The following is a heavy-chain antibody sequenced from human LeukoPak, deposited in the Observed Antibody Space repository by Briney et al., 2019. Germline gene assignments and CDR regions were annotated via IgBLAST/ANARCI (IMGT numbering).Heavy chain of an antibody. J-gene: IGHJ6*02. CDR2: ISADNGNT. Sequence: XXQAPGXXXXXXXXISADNGNTNYAQKLQGRGNMTTDTATSTAYIELRSLRYDDTAVYYCARDRYSSGWYYYGMDVWGQGTTVTVSS. CDR3: ARDRYSSGWYYYGMDV. V-gene: IGHV1-18*01. D-gene: IGHD6-19*01.